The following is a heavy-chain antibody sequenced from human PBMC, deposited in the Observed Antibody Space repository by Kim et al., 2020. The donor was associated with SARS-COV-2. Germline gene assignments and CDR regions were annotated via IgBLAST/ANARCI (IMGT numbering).Heavy chain of an antibody. Sequence: ASVKVSCKASGYTFTSYGISWVRQAPGQGLEWMGWISAYNGNTNYAQKLQGRVTMTTDTSTSTAYMELRSLRSDDTAVYYCARDARYCSSTGCPYNWFDPWGQGTLVTVSS. V-gene: IGHV1-18*01. CDR3: ARDARYCSSTGCPYNWFDP. D-gene: IGHD2-2*01. CDR2: ISAYNGNT. CDR1: GYTFTSYG. J-gene: IGHJ5*02.